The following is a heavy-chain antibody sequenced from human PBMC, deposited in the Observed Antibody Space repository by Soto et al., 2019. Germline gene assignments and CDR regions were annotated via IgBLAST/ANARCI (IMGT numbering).Heavy chain of an antibody. CDR3: ARGLTMGQLPSHFDH. D-gene: IGHD3-16*01. CDR1: GGSVSNDNFY. Sequence: SETLSLTCTVSGGSVSNDNFYWSWIRQPPGKGLEWIGYVHSSGITNYNPSLKRRVTISVDTSRDQFSLRLSSVTAADTAVYYCARGLTMGQLPSHFDHWGQGTLVTVSS. J-gene: IGHJ5*02. CDR2: VHSSGIT. V-gene: IGHV4-61*01.